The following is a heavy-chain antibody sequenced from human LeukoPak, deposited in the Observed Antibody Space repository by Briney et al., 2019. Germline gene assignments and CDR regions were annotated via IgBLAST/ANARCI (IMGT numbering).Heavy chain of an antibody. Sequence: KTSETLSLTCTVSGGSISSSSYYWGWIRQPPGKGLEWIGSIYYSGSTYYNPSLKSRVTISVDTSKNQFSLKLSSVTAADTAVYYCARFRAGTLHWGQGTLVTVSS. CDR2: IYYSGST. J-gene: IGHJ4*02. D-gene: IGHD6-19*01. CDR3: ARFRAGTLH. V-gene: IGHV4-39*07. CDR1: GGSISSSSYY.